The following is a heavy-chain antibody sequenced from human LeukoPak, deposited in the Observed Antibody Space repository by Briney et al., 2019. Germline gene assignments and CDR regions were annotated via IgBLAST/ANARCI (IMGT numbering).Heavy chain of an antibody. CDR2: ISAYNGNT. Sequence: GASVKVSCKASGYTFTSYGISWVRQAPGQGLEWMGWISAYNGNTNYAQKVQGRVTMSTDTSTSTAYMELRSLRSDDTAVYYCARITIFGVDVAWFDPWGQGTLATVSS. CDR3: ARITIFGVDVAWFDP. D-gene: IGHD3-3*01. V-gene: IGHV1-18*01. CDR1: GYTFTSYG. J-gene: IGHJ5*02.